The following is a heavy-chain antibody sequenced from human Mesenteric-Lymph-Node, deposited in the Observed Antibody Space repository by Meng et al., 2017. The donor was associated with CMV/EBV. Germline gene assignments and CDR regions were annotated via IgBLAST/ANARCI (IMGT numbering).Heavy chain of an antibody. CDR3: ARSFQLVVPAAIEY. CDR2: INPNSGGT. V-gene: IGHV1-2*02. J-gene: IGHJ4*02. D-gene: IGHD2-2*02. Sequence: ASVKVSCKASGYTFTGYYMHCVRQAPGQGLEWMGWINPNSGGTNYAQKFQGRVTMTRDTSISTAYMDLSRLRSDDTAVYFCARSFQLVVPAAIEYWGQGTLVTVSS. CDR1: GYTFTGYY.